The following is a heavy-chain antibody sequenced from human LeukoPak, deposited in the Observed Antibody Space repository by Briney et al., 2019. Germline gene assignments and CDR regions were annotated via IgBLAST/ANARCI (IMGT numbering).Heavy chain of an antibody. Sequence: SETLSLTCTVSGGSISSYYWSWIRQPPGKGLEWIGYIYYSGNTNYNPSLKSRVTISVDTSKNQFSLKLSSVTAADTAVYYCARDPGDGYNEYYFDYWGQGTLVTVSS. J-gene: IGHJ4*02. CDR2: IYYSGNT. V-gene: IGHV4-59*01. CDR3: ARDPGDGYNEYYFDY. D-gene: IGHD5-24*01. CDR1: GGSISSYY.